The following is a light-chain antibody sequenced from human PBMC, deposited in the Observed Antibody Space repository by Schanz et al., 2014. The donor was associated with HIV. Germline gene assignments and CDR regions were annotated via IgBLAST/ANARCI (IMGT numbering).Light chain of an antibody. CDR3: ATWDRTLSAVV. CDR2: GNT. CDR1: RSNIGAGYD. J-gene: IGLJ2*01. V-gene: IGLV1-40*01. Sequence: QSVLTQPPSVSGAPGQRVAISCTGSRSNIGAGYDVHWYHHLPGTAPKLLIYGNTNRPSGVPDRFSGSKSGTSASLAITGLQAEDEADYYCATWDRTLSAVVFGGGTKLTVL.